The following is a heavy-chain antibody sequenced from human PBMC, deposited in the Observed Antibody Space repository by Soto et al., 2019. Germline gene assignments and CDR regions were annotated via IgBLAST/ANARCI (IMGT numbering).Heavy chain of an antibody. D-gene: IGHD4-17*01. V-gene: IGHV5-51*01. Sequence: GESLKISCKGSGYKFTTYWIGWVRQMPGKGLEWMAIIYPDDSDSRYSTSFQGQVTMSADKSISTAYLQWSILKASYTPIYDWVATYGDDLDYWGQGTLVTVSS. J-gene: IGHJ4*02. CDR2: IYPDDSDS. CDR3: VATYGDDLDY. CDR1: GYKFTTYW.